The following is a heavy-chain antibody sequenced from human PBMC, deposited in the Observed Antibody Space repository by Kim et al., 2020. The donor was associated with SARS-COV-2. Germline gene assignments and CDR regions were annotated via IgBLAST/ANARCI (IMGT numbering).Heavy chain of an antibody. CDR3: AREGDPMVRGVIRGSS. J-gene: IGHJ4*02. Sequence: GSEKGRFTISRDNSKNTLYLQMNSQRAEDTAVYYCAREGDPMVRGVIRGSSWGQRTLVTVSS. V-gene: IGHV3-53*01. D-gene: IGHD3-10*01.